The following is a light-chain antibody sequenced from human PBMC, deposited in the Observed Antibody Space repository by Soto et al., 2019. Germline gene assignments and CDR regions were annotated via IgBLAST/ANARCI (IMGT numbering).Light chain of an antibody. V-gene: IGLV2-8*01. CDR2: EVT. J-gene: IGLJ1*01. CDR1: SSDVGGYNY. CDR3: CSYAGSYTYV. Sequence: QSVLTQPPSASGSPGHSVTISCTGTSSDVGGYNYVSWYQQHPGRAPKLMIYEVTKRPSGVPDRFSGSKSGNTASLSVSGLQAEDEADYYCCSYAGSYTYVFGTGTKVTAL.